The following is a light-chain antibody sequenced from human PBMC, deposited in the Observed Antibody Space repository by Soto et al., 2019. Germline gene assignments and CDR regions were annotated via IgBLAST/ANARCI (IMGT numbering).Light chain of an antibody. CDR3: QQYVTSSPRT. CDR1: QSVSSSY. V-gene: IGKV3-20*01. Sequence: EIVLTQSPGTLSLSPGERATLSCRASQSVSSSYLAWYQQKPGQAPRLLIYGASTRAAGIPARFSGSGSGTEFTLTISSLQSEDFAVYYCQQYVTSSPRTFGQGTKVDIK. J-gene: IGKJ1*01. CDR2: GAS.